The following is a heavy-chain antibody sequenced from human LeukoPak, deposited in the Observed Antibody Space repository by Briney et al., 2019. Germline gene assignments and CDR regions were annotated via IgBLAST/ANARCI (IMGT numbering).Heavy chain of an antibody. CDR3: AKGIYSSGWSYFDY. J-gene: IGHJ4*01. CDR2: ISGSGGST. Sequence: GGSLRLSCATSGFTFSSYAMSWVRQAPGKGLEWVSAISGSGGSTYYADSVKGRFTISRDNSKNTLYLQMNSLRAEDTAVYYCAKGIYSSGWSYFDYWGHGTLVTVSS. V-gene: IGHV3-23*01. D-gene: IGHD6-19*01. CDR1: GFTFSSYA.